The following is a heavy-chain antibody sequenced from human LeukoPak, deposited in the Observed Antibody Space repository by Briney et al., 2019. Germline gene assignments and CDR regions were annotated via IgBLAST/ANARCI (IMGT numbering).Heavy chain of an antibody. CDR2: ISGSGGST. J-gene: IGHJ5*02. V-gene: IGHV3-23*01. Sequence: GGSLRLSCAASGFTFSNYWMNWFRQAPGKGLEWVSAISGSGGSTYYADSVKGRFTISRDNSKNTLYLQMNSLRAEDTAVYYCATTPSRLGPNWFDPWGQGTLVTVSS. CDR1: GFTFSNYW. CDR3: ATTPSRLGPNWFDP. D-gene: IGHD5-12*01.